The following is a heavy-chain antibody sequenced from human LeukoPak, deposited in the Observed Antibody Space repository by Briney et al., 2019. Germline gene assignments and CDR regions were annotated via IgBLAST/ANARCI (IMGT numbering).Heavy chain of an antibody. CDR2: ISGSGGST. CDR1: GFTFSTYA. Sequence: GGSLRLSCAASGFTFSTYAMSWVRQAPGKGLEWASAISGSGGSTYFADSVKGRFTISRDNSKNTLYLQMNSLRAEDTAVYYCAKEGQTTVVKGDFDYWGQGTLVTVSS. D-gene: IGHD4-23*01. CDR3: AKEGQTTVVKGDFDY. J-gene: IGHJ4*02. V-gene: IGHV3-23*01.